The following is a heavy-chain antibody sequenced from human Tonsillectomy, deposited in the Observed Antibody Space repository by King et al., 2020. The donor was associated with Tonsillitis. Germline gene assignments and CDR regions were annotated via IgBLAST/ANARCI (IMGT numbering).Heavy chain of an antibody. CDR3: AKVVSTAMVYCFDY. V-gene: IGHV3-23*04. CDR1: GFTFSSSA. Sequence: VQLVESGGNLVQPGGSLRLSCAASGFTFSSSAMAWVRQAPGKGLEWVSGISGSGGSTYYADSVKGRFTISRDNSKNTLYLQMNILGAEDTAPYYCAKVVSTAMVYCFDYWGQGTLVTVSS. J-gene: IGHJ4*02. CDR2: ISGSGGST. D-gene: IGHD5-18*01.